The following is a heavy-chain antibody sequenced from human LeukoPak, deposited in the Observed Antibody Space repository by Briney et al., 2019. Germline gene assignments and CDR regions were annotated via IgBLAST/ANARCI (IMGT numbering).Heavy chain of an antibody. D-gene: IGHD2-2*01. CDR3: ARDRCSSTSCYAHFDY. V-gene: IGHV1-2*02. Sequence: GASVKVSCKASGYTFTGYYMHWVRQAPGQGLEWMGWINPNSGGTNYAKKFQGRVTMTRDTSISTAYMELSRLRSDDSAVYYCARDRCSSTSCYAHFDYWGQGTLVTVSS. CDR1: GYTFTGYY. J-gene: IGHJ4*02. CDR2: INPNSGGT.